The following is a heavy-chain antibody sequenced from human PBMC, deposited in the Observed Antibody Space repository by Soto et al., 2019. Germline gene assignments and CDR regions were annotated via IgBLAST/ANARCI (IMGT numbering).Heavy chain of an antibody. CDR2: ISYDGSNK. CDR3: LAFDI. J-gene: IGHJ3*02. Sequence: GGSLRLSCAASGFTFSSYGMHWVRQAPGKGLEWVAVISYDGSNKYYADSVKGRFTISRDNSVTAADTAVYYCTTEAYDNSGSLAFDIWGPGTLVTVSS. CDR1: GFTFSSYG. V-gene: IGHV3-30*03. D-gene: IGHD3-22*01.